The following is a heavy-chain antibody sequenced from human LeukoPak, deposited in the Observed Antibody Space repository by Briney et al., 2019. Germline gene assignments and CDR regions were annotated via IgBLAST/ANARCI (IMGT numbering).Heavy chain of an antibody. J-gene: IGHJ4*02. CDR2: ISGSGGST. V-gene: IGHV3-23*01. Sequence: GGSLRLSCAASGFTFSSYAMSWVRQAPGKGLEWVSAISGSGGSTYYADSVKGRFTISRDNSKNTLYLQMNSLRAKDTAVYYCAKDGSGWFWGYFDYWGQGTLVTVSS. D-gene: IGHD6-19*01. CDR3: AKDGSGWFWGYFDY. CDR1: GFTFSSYA.